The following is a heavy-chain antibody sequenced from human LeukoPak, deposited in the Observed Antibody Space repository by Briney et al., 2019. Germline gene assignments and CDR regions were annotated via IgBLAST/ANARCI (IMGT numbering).Heavy chain of an antibody. V-gene: IGHV3-48*03. CDR3: ARALLGYCSSTSCYGHYYYYGMDV. J-gene: IGHJ6*02. Sequence: GGSLRLSCAASGFTFSSYEMNWVRQAPGKGLEWVSYISSSGSTIYYADSVKGRFTISRDNAKNSLYLQMNSLRAEGTAVYYCARALLGYCSSTSCYGHYYYYGMDVWGQGTTVTVSS. CDR2: ISSSGSTI. CDR1: GFTFSSYE. D-gene: IGHD2-2*01.